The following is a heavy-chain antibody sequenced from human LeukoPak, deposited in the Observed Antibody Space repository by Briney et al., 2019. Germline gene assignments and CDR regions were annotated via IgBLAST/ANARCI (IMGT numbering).Heavy chain of an antibody. J-gene: IGHJ4*02. CDR3: ARGGPYYDILTGYPFDY. Sequence: SVKVSCKASGGTFSSYAISWVRQAPGQGLEWMGGIIPILGTANYAQKFQGRVTITTDESTSTAYMELSSLRSEDTAVYYCARGGPYYDILTGYPFDYWGQGTLVTVSS. D-gene: IGHD3-9*01. V-gene: IGHV1-69*05. CDR1: GGTFSSYA. CDR2: IIPILGTA.